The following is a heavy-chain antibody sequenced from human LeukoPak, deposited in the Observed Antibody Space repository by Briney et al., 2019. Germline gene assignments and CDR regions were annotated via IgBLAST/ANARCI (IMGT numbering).Heavy chain of an antibody. CDR3: ARTAIGYSDSSGYYFDY. CDR2: IGGRNGYI. V-gene: IGHV3-21*01. J-gene: IGHJ4*02. CDR1: GFTFSSYS. D-gene: IGHD3-22*01. Sequence: GGSPRLSCAASGFTFSSYSMNWVRQAPGKGLEWVSSIGGRNGYIYYANSVKGRFTISRDNAKNSLYLQMNGLRAEDTAVYYCARTAIGYSDSSGYYFDYWGQGTLVTVSS.